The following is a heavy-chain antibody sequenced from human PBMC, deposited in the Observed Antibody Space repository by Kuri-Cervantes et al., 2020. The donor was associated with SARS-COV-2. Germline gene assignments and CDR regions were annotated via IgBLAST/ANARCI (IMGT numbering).Heavy chain of an antibody. CDR3: ARRKYAGYMDV. CDR2: IDYSGST. V-gene: IGHV4-39*01. J-gene: IGHJ6*03. Sequence: GSLRLSCAASGFTFSSYWMSWIRQPPVKGLEWIGSIDYSGSTYYNPSLKSRVTISVDTSKNQFSLKLSSVIAADTAVYYCARRKYAGYMDVWGKGTTVTVSS. D-gene: IGHD2-2*01. CDR1: GFTFSSYW.